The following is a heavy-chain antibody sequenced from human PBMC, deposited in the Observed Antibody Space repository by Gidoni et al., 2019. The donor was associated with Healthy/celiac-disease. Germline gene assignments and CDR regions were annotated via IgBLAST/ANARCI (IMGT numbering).Heavy chain of an antibody. CDR3: TTDLPSGSDRAFDI. V-gene: IGHV3-15*01. CDR1: GFTFSNAW. D-gene: IGHD1-26*01. Sequence: EVQLVESGGGLVKPGGSLRLSCAASGFTFSNAWMSWVRQAPGKGLEWVGRIKSKTEGGTTDYAAPVKGRFTISRDDSKNTLYLQMNSLKTEDIAVYYCTTDLPSGSDRAFDIWGQGTMVTVSS. CDR2: IKSKTEGGTT. J-gene: IGHJ3*02.